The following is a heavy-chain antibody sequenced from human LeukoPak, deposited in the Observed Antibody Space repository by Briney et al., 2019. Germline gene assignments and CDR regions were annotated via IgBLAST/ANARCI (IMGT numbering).Heavy chain of an antibody. CDR2: INHSGST. D-gene: IGHD2-2*02. Sequence: PSETLSLTCAVYGGSFSGYYWSWIRQPPGKGLEWIGEINHSGSTNYNPSLKSRVTISVDTSKNQFSLKLSSVTAADTAVYYCARRVSLRCSSTSCYRARWFDPWGQGTLVTVSS. CDR1: GGSFSGYY. CDR3: ARRVSLRCSSTSCYRARWFDP. V-gene: IGHV4-34*01. J-gene: IGHJ5*02.